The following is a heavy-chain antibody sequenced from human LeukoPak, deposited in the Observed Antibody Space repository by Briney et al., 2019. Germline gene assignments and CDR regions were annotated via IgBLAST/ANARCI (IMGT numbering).Heavy chain of an antibody. CDR3: AREFGDYVWGSYRYGSFRY. CDR2: VRNDGSNE. D-gene: IGHD3-16*02. V-gene: IGHV3-30*02. J-gene: IGHJ4*02. CDR1: GFTFSNYG. Sequence: GGSLRLSCAASGFTFSNYGMHWVRQAPGKGLEWVAFVRNDGSNEYYGESVKGRFTISRDNSKNTLYLQMNSLRAEDTAVYYCAREFGDYVWGSYRYGSFRYWGQGTLVTVSS.